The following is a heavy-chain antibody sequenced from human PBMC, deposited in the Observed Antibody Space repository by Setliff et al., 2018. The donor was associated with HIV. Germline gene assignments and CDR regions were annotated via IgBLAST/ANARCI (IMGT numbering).Heavy chain of an antibody. CDR1: GESFSDYF. D-gene: IGHD2-2*02. Sequence: SETLSLTCAVYGESFSDYFWSWIRQPPGKGLEWIGEINHSGSTKYNTSLKSRVTISVDTSKKQFSLKLRSVTGADTAVYYCARHGAYNWGQGILVTVSS. CDR2: INHSGST. CDR3: ARHGAYN. V-gene: IGHV4-34*01. J-gene: IGHJ4*02.